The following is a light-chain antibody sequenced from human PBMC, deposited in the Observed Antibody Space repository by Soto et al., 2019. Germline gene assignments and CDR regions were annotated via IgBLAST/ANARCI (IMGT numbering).Light chain of an antibody. CDR2: GAS. CDR3: QQYGISTHF. CDR1: QSVSSSY. Sequence: EIVLTQSPRTLSLSPGERATLSCRASQSVSSSYLAWYQQKPGQAPRLXIYGASSRATGIPDGFSGSGSGTEFTLTISSLQSEDFAVDYCQQYGISTHFFGGGTKVDIK. J-gene: IGKJ4*01. V-gene: IGKV3-20*01.